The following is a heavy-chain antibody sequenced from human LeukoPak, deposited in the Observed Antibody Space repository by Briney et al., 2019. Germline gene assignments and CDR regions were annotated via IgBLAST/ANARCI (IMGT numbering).Heavy chain of an antibody. V-gene: IGHV4-38-2*02. J-gene: IGHJ5*02. Sequence: SETLSLTCTVSGYSISSGYYWGWIRQPPGKGLEWMGSIDHSGSAYYNPSLKRRVTISVDTSKNQFSLKLSSATAADTAVYYCARIVLRYFDWLPKRPYNWFDPWGQGTLVTVSS. CDR2: IDHSGSA. CDR3: ARIVLRYFDWLPKRPYNWFDP. CDR1: GYSISSGYY. D-gene: IGHD3-9*01.